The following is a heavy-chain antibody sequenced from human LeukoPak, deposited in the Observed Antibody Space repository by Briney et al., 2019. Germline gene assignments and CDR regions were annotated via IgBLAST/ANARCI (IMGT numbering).Heavy chain of an antibody. CDR2: ISYDGSNK. CDR3: ARVLRYCSGGNCYSGGLGYMDV. CDR1: GFTFSSYA. J-gene: IGHJ6*03. V-gene: IGHV3-30*04. Sequence: GGSLRLSCAASGFTFSSYAMHWVRQAPGKGLEWVAVISYDGSNKYYADSVKGRFTISRDNSRNTLYLQMNSLRAEDTAVYYCARVLRYCSGGNCYSGGLGYMDVWGKGTTVTISS. D-gene: IGHD2-15*01.